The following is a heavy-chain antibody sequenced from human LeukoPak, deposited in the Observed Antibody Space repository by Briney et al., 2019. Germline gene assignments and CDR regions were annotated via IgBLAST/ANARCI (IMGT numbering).Heavy chain of an antibody. Sequence: GGSLRLFCAASGLTFSTYAMSWVRQAPGKGLEWVSSICGNNDGTYYADSVKGRFTISRDNSKNTLYLQMNSLRAEDTAVYYCANHFYNLAAWGQGTLVSVSS. CDR1: GLTFSTYA. J-gene: IGHJ5*02. D-gene: IGHD2/OR15-2a*01. V-gene: IGHV3-23*01. CDR3: ANHFYNLAA. CDR2: ICGNNDGT.